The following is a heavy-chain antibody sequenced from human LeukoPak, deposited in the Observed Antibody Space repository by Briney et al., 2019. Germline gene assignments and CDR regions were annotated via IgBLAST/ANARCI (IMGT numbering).Heavy chain of an antibody. Sequence: ASVKVSCKASGYTFTGYYMHWVRQAPGQGLEWMGWINPNSGGTNYAQKFQGRVTMTRDTSISTAYMELSRLRSGDTAVYYCARGSGYYYGMDVWGQGTTVTVSS. CDR1: GYTFTGYY. D-gene: IGHD3-22*01. CDR2: INPNSGGT. CDR3: ARGSGYYYGMDV. V-gene: IGHV1-2*02. J-gene: IGHJ6*02.